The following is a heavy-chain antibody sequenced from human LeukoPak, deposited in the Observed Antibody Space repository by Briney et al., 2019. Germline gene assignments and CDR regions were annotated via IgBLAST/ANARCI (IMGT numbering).Heavy chain of an antibody. Sequence: GASVKVSCKASGYTFTGYYLHWVRQAPGQGPEWMGWINPNSGGTNYAQKLQGWVIMTRDTSISTAYMELSRLRSDDTAVYYCATSGTTESAFDIWGQGTLVTVSS. D-gene: IGHD1-7*01. CDR3: ATSGTTESAFDI. J-gene: IGHJ3*02. V-gene: IGHV1-2*04. CDR2: INPNSGGT. CDR1: GYTFTGYY.